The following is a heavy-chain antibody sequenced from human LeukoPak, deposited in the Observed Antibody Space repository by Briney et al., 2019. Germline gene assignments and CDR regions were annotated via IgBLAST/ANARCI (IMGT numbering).Heavy chain of an antibody. V-gene: IGHV3-7*03. CDR1: GFTFSSYA. CDR3: ARDYTGYFP. D-gene: IGHD3-9*01. CDR2: IKTDGSEK. Sequence: GGALRLSCAASGFTFSSYAMSWVRQAPGKGLEWVANIKTDGSEKYYVDSVKGRFTISRDNAKNSLYLQMNSLRAEDTAVYYCARDYTGYFPWGQGTLVIVSS. J-gene: IGHJ5*02.